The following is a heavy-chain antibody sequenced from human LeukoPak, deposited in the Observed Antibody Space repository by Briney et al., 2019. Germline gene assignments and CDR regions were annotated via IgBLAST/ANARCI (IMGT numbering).Heavy chain of an antibody. CDR2: INHSGST. D-gene: IGHD3-9*01. CDR3: ARRLRYFDWTYKH. Sequence: SETLSLTCAVYGGSFSGYYWSWIRQPPGKGLEWIGEINHSGSTNYNPSLKSRVTISVDTSKNQFSLKLSSVTAADTAVYYCARRLRYFDWTYKHWGQGTLVTVSS. CDR1: GGSFSGYY. J-gene: IGHJ4*02. V-gene: IGHV4-34*01.